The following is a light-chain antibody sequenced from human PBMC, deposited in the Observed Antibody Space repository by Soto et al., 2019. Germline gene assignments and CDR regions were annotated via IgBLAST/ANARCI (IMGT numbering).Light chain of an antibody. Sequence: QTALTQPPSASGSPGQSVTISCTGTSSDVGAYKYVSWYQQYPGKAPKLMIYEVSKRPSGVPDRFSGSKSGNTASLTVSGLQAEDEADYYSTSYVGSDIWMFAGGTKLTVL. CDR3: TSYVGSDIWM. CDR1: SSDVGAYKY. V-gene: IGLV2-8*01. CDR2: EVS. J-gene: IGLJ3*02.